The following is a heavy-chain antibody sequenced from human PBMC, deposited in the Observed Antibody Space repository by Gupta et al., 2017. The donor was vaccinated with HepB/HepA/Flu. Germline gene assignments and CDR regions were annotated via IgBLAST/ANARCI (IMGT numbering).Heavy chain of an antibody. V-gene: IGHV3-23*01. CDR1: GFTFRRYA. CDR3: AKTVDYGGLTGIDY. Sequence: EVHLLESGGGLIQPGGSLRLSCAASGFTFRRYAMTGVRQAPGKGLEWVSLISGSGSSRNYADSVRGRFTISRDNSNNTLYLQMNSLRAEDTAVYYCAKTVDYGGLTGIDYWGQGIPVTVSS. D-gene: IGHD4-23*01. CDR2: ISGSGSSR. J-gene: IGHJ4*02.